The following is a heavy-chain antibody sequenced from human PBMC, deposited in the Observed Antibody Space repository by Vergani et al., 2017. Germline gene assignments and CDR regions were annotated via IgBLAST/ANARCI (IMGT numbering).Heavy chain of an antibody. V-gene: IGHV1-69*01. CDR1: GGTFSSYA. J-gene: IGHJ4*02. CDR3: ASTTYYYDSSGFYYFDY. Sequence: QVQLVQSGAEVKKPGSSVKVSCKASGGTFSSYAISWVRQAPGQGLEWLGGIIPIFGTANYAQKFQGRVTITADESTSTAYLELGSLRSEDPAVYYCASTTYYYDSSGFYYFDYWGQGTLVTVSS. D-gene: IGHD3-22*01. CDR2: IIPIFGTA.